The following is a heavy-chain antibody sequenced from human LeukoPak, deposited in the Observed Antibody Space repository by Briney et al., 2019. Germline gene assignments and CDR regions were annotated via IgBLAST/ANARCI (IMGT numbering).Heavy chain of an antibody. J-gene: IGHJ5*02. CDR3: AREWGITMVRGVIMPFDP. Sequence: SETLSLTCTVSGGSISSGSYYWSWIRQPAGKGLEWIGRIYTSGSTNYNPSLKSRVTISVDTSKNQFSLKLSSVTAADTAVYYCAREWGITMVRGVIMPFDPWGQGTLVTVSS. D-gene: IGHD3-10*01. CDR2: IYTSGST. CDR1: GGSISSGSYY. V-gene: IGHV4-61*02.